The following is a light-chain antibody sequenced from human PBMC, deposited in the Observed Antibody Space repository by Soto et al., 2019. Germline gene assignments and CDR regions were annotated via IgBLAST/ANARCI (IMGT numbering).Light chain of an antibody. V-gene: IGLV2-23*01. J-gene: IGLJ1*01. Sequence: ALTRAASVTRVAVGCISIIYTGTSSDVGSYNLVSWYQQHPGKAPKLMIYEDSKRPSGVSNRFSGSKSGNTASLTISGLQAEDEADYHCCSYAGSRTYVFGTGTKVTVL. CDR2: EDS. CDR1: SSDVGSYNL. CDR3: CSYAGSRTYV.